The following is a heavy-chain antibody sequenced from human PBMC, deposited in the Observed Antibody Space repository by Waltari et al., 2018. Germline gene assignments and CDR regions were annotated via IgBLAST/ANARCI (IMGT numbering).Heavy chain of an antibody. V-gene: IGHV4-59*08. CDR2: LRNTGAT. D-gene: IGHD3-22*01. CDR1: GDFPSNDH. J-gene: IGHJ4*02. CDR3: ARLPTKYYDSIGWGFFDQ. Sequence: VQLQESGPGLVKPSETLSLTCTVSGDFPSNDHLTWIRQAPGKGLEWIAYLRNTGATKCTPSLESRVTVSAVVAKKQFSRRLTSVTAADTAVEYCARLPTKYYDSIGWGFFDQWGQGILVTVSS.